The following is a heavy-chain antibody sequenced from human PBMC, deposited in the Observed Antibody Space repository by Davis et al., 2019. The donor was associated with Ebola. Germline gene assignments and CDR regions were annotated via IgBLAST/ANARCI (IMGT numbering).Heavy chain of an antibody. V-gene: IGHV3-21*01. D-gene: IGHD3-10*01. J-gene: IGHJ4*02. CDR2: ISSSSSYI. Sequence: GGSLRLSCAASGFTFSSYSMNWVRQAPGKGLEWVSSISSSSSYIYYADSVKGRFTISRDNAKNSLYLQMNSLRAEDTAVYYCARLATAMVPFDYWGRGTLVTVSS. CDR1: GFTFSSYS. CDR3: ARLATAMVPFDY.